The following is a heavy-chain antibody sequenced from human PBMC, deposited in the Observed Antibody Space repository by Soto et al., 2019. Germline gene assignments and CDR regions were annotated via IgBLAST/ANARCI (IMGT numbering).Heavy chain of an antibody. CDR3: ARATRIAAAGITAHYYYYGMDV. CDR1: GGTFSSYA. D-gene: IGHD6-13*01. CDR2: IIPIFGTA. J-gene: IGHJ6*02. V-gene: IGHV1-69*13. Sequence: ASVKVSCKASGGTFSSYAISWVRQAPGQGLEWMGGIIPIFGTANYAQKFQGRVTITADESTSTAYMELSSLRSEDTAVYYCARATRIAAAGITAHYYYYGMDVWGQGTTVTVSS.